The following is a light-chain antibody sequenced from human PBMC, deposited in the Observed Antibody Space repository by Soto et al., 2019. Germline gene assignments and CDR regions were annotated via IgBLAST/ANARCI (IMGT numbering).Light chain of an antibody. CDR3: CSYAGSSTPVV. CDR1: SSDVGSYNL. V-gene: IGLV2-23*01. J-gene: IGLJ2*01. CDR2: EGS. Sequence: QSVLTQPASVSGSPGQSITISRTGTSSDVGSYNLVSWYQQHPGKAPKLMIYEGSKRPSGVSNRFSGSKSGNTASLTISGLQAEVEADYYCCSYAGSSTPVVFGGGTKLTVL.